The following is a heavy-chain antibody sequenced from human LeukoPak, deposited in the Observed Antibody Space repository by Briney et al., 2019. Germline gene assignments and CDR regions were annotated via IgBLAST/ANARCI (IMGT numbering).Heavy chain of an antibody. D-gene: IGHD3-10*01. CDR3: ARDEGGRHYYGSGSRVY. CDR2: LYYNGST. Sequence: SETLSLTCTVSGGSISNYYWNWIRQPPGKGLEWIGYLYYNGSTNCNPSLKSRVTISVDTSKNQFSLKLSSVTAADTAIYYCARDEGGRHYYGSGSRVYWGQGTLVTVSS. CDR1: GGSISNYY. J-gene: IGHJ4*02. V-gene: IGHV4-59*12.